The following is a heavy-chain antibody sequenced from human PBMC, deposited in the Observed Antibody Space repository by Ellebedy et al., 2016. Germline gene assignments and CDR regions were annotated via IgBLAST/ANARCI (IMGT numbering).Heavy chain of an antibody. Sequence: GGSLRLSXAASGFTFSTYAMNWVRQAPGKGLEWVSLISSSGENSYHADSVRGRFTISRDDSKNTLYLEMNSLRAEDTAVYYCAKDMELSYWGQGTLVTVSS. V-gene: IGHV3-23*01. J-gene: IGHJ4*02. CDR3: AKDMELSY. D-gene: IGHD4/OR15-4a*01. CDR1: GFTFSTYA. CDR2: ISSSGENS.